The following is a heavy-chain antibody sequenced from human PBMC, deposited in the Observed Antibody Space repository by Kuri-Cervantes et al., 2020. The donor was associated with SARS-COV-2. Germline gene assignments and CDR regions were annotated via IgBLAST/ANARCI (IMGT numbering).Heavy chain of an antibody. D-gene: IGHD3-16*02. J-gene: IGHJ4*02. CDR3: ARSYYDCIWGSYRPEALDY. Sequence: GGSLRLSCAASGFTFSSYDMHWVRQAPGKGLEWVAVISYDGSNKYYADSVKGRFTISRDNSKNTLYLQMNSLRAEDTAVYYCARSYYDCIWGSYRPEALDYWGQGTLVTVSS. CDR2: ISYDGSNK. CDR1: GFTFSSYD. V-gene: IGHV3-30-3*01.